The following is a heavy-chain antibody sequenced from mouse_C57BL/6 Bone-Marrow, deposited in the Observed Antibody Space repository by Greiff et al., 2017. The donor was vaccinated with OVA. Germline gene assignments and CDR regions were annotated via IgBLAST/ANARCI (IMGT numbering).Heavy chain of an antibody. J-gene: IGHJ1*03. CDR2: IDPSDSYT. V-gene: IGHV1-69*01. CDR1: GYTFTSYW. Sequence: QVQLQQPGAELVMPGASVKLSCKASGYTFTSYWMHWVKQRPGQGLEWIGEIDPSDSYTNYNQKFKGKSTLTVDKSSSTAYMQLSSLTSEDSAVYYCAREGCCDVWGKGTTVTVSS. CDR3: AREGCCDV.